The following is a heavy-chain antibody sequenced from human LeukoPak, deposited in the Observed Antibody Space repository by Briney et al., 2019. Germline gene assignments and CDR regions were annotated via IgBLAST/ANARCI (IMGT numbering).Heavy chain of an antibody. D-gene: IGHD6-25*01. CDR2: IFHSGIT. CDR1: GGSISPYY. Sequence: SETLSLTCSVSGGSISPYYWSWFRQPPGKGREWIGYIFHSGITTYNPSLKSRVTISLDSSKNQFFLRLTSVTAADTAMYYCARAETLAAIYFDFWGQGSLVTVSS. CDR3: ARAETLAAIYFDF. J-gene: IGHJ4*02. V-gene: IGHV4-59*01.